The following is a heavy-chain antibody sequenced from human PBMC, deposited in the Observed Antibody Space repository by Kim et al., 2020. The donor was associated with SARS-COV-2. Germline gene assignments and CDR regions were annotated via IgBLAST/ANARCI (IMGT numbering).Heavy chain of an antibody. V-gene: IGHV3-30*18. D-gene: IGHD3-10*01. CDR3: AKDRLLWFNYYYGMDV. J-gene: IGHJ6*04. CDR1: GFTFSSYG. Sequence: GGSLRLSCAASGFTFSSYGMHWVRQAPGKGLECVAVISYDGSNKYYADSVKGRFTISRDNSKNTLYLQMNSLRAEDTDVYYCAKDRLLWFNYYYGMDVWGKG. CDR2: ISYDGSNK.